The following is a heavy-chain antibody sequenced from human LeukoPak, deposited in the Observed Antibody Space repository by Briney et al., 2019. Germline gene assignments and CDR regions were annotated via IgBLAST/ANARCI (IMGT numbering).Heavy chain of an antibody. CDR1: GGSFSGYY. CDR3: ARLGAPSINYYDSRGYFDL. V-gene: IGHV4-34*01. Sequence: SETLSLTCAVYGGSFSGYYWSWIRQPPGKGLEWIGEINHSGSTNYNPSLKSRVTISVDTSKNQFSLQLTSVTAADTAVYYCARLGAPSINYYDSRGYFDLWGRGTLVTVSS. D-gene: IGHD3-22*01. CDR2: INHSGST. J-gene: IGHJ2*01.